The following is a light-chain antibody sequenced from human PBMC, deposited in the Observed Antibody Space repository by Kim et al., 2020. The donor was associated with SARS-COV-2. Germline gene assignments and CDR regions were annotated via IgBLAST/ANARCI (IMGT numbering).Light chain of an antibody. J-gene: IGLJ3*02. V-gene: IGLV4-60*03. CDR3: ETWDKRV. CDR1: SGHSSYS. Sequence: LGSSVKLTCTLSSGHSSYSIAWHQQQPGKAPRYLMKLEGSGSYNKGSGVPDRFSGSSSGADRYLTISNLQSEDEADYYCETWDKRVFGGGTQLTVL. CDR2: LEGSGSY.